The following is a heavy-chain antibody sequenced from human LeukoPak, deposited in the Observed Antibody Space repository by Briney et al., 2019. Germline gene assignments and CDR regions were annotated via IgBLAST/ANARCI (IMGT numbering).Heavy chain of an antibody. V-gene: IGHV3-23*01. CDR3: AKDLRYGAFDI. J-gene: IGHJ3*02. Sequence: GGSLRLSCAASGFTFSSYSMSWVRQAPGKGLEWVSAISGSGGSTYYADSVKGRFTISRDNSKNTLYLQMNSLRAEGTAVCYCAKDLRYGAFDIWGQGTMVTVSS. CDR1: GFTFSSYS. D-gene: IGHD1-1*01. CDR2: ISGSGGST.